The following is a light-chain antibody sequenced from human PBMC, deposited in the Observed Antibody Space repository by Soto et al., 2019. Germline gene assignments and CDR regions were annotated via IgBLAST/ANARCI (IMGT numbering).Light chain of an antibody. V-gene: IGLV2-8*01. CDR1: SSDVGGSDH. Sequence: QSVLTQPRSVSGSPGQSVTISCTGTSSDVGGSDHVSWYQQHPGKAPKLMIYEVSKRPSGVPDRFSGSKSGNTASLTVSGLQAEDEADYYCSSYAGSNNWVFGGGTKLTVL. CDR3: SSYAGSNNWV. CDR2: EVS. J-gene: IGLJ3*02.